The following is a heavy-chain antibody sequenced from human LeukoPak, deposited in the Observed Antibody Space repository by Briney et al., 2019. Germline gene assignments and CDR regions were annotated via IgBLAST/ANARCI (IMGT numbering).Heavy chain of an antibody. Sequence: GGSLRLSCAASGFTFSSYAMTWVRQAPGKGLEWVSSISGSGYSTYYADSVKGRFTISRDNSKNTLYLQTNSLRGEDTAVYYCAKGVGIEGAGHFDPWGQGTVVTVSS. J-gene: IGHJ5*02. CDR2: ISGSGYST. D-gene: IGHD6-13*01. V-gene: IGHV3-23*01. CDR3: AKGVGIEGAGHFDP. CDR1: GFTFSSYA.